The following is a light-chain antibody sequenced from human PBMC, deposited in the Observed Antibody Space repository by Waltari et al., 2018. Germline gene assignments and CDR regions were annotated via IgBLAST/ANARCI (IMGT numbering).Light chain of an antibody. Sequence: DIEMTQSPSSLSASVADRGIITFRTSQVINNWLAWYQQKPGTAPKRLIYGASVLQSGVPSRFSGSGSGTDFTLTISNLQPEDFATYFCQQGDSFPPTFGQGTKVEV. CDR1: QVINNW. V-gene: IGKV1-12*01. CDR3: QQGDSFPPT. CDR2: GAS. J-gene: IGKJ1*01.